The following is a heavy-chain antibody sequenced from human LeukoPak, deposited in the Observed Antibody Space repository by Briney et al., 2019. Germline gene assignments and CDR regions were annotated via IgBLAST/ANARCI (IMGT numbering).Heavy chain of an antibody. Sequence: PGGSLRLSCAASGFTFSSYSMNWVRQAPGKGLEWVSNISSSSSTIYYADSVKGRFTISRDNAKNSLYLQMNSLRAEDTAVYYCARDLGLVVPAADFDYWGQGTLVTVSS. CDR2: ISSSSSTI. CDR3: ARDLGLVVPAADFDY. J-gene: IGHJ4*02. D-gene: IGHD2-2*01. CDR1: GFTFSSYS. V-gene: IGHV3-48*04.